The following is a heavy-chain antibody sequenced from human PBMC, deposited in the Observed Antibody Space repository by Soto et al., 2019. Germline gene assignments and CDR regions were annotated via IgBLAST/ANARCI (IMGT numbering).Heavy chain of an antibody. Sequence: EVQLVESGGGLVQPGGSLRLSCAASGFTFSIYGMNWVRQAPGKGLEWVANIRSSSSTIYYADSVKGRITISRDNAKNSLYLQLKSLRNEDTAVYYCARYPYYDSSGYGFDPWGQGTLVTVSS. CDR1: GFTFSIYG. CDR2: IRSSSSTI. V-gene: IGHV3-48*02. CDR3: ARYPYYDSSGYGFDP. D-gene: IGHD3-22*01. J-gene: IGHJ5*02.